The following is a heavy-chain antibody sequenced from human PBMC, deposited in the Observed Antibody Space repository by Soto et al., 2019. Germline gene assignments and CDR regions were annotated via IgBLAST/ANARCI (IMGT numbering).Heavy chain of an antibody. CDR2: IYHSGST. D-gene: IGHD4-17*01. CDR1: GGSISSGGYS. V-gene: IGHV4-30-2*01. CDR3: ARATTVNHWYFDL. J-gene: IGHJ2*01. Sequence: QLQLQESGSGLVKPSQTLSLTCAVSGGSISSGGYSWSWIRQPPGKGLEWIGYIYHSGSTYYNPSLKSRVTISVDRSKNQVSLKLSSVTAADTAVYYCARATTVNHWYFDLWGRGTLVTVSS.